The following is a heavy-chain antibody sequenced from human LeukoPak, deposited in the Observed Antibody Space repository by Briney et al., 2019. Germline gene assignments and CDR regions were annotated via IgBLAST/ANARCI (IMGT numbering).Heavy chain of an antibody. J-gene: IGHJ4*02. V-gene: IGHV3-33*01. D-gene: IGHD3-3*01. CDR3: ARSKTIFGVVMPGDPFSGSRD. Sequence: GGSLRLSCAASGFTFSSYGMHWVRQAPGKGLEWVAVIWYDGSNKYYADSVKGRFTISRGNSKNTLYLQMNSLRAEDTAVYYCARSKTIFGVVMPGDPFSGSRDWGQGTLVTVSS. CDR1: GFTFSSYG. CDR2: IWYDGSNK.